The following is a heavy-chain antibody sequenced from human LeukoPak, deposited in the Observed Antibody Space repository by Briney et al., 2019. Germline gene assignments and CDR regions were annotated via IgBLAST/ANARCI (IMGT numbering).Heavy chain of an antibody. Sequence: GGSLRLSCAASGFTFSTYAMSWVRQAPGKGLEWVSGISGSDGSTYYADSVKGRFTISRDNAKNTLYLQLNSLRAEDTAVYYCARAGPGYSGHDYWYFDLWGRGTLVTVSS. V-gene: IGHV3-23*01. D-gene: IGHD5-12*01. J-gene: IGHJ2*01. CDR2: ISGSDGST. CDR1: GFTFSTYA. CDR3: ARAGPGYSGHDYWYFDL.